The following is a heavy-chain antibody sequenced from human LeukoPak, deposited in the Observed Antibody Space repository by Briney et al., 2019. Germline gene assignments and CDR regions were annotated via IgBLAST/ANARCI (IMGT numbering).Heavy chain of an antibody. J-gene: IGHJ4*02. Sequence: GGSLRLSCAASGFSVSSIYMNWVRQAPGKGLEWVSVIYSDGTTYYADSVKGRFTISRDDSKNTLYLHMSSLRAEDTAVYYCARAPNWRFDHWGQGTLVTVSS. CDR2: IYSDGTT. D-gene: IGHD1-1*01. V-gene: IGHV3-53*01. CDR3: ARAPNWRFDH. CDR1: GFSVSSIY.